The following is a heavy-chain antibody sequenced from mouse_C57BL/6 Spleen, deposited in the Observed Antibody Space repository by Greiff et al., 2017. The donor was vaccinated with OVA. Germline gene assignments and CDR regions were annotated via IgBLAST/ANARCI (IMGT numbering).Heavy chain of an antibody. CDR1: GYAFSSSW. J-gene: IGHJ1*03. CDR2: IYPGDGDT. V-gene: IGHV1-82*01. CDR3: ARSPHYCGSIPWYFDV. D-gene: IGHD1-1*01. Sequence: QVQLKQSGPELVKPGASVKISCKASGYAFSSSWMNWVKQRPGKGLEWIGRIYPGDGDTNYNGKFKGKATLTADKSSSTAYMQLSSLTSEDSAVYFCARSPHYCGSIPWYFDVWGTGTTVTVSS.